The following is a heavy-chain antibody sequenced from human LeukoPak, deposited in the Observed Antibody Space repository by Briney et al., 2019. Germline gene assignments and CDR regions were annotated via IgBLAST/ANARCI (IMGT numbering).Heavy chain of an antibody. Sequence: SVKVSCKASGGTFSSRAISWVRQAPGQGLEWMGGITPMFGTAKYAQKFQGRVTITADESTSTAYMELSSLRSEDTAVYYCARDSSEFRSLIPHWGQGTLVTVSS. J-gene: IGHJ1*01. D-gene: IGHD2-21*01. V-gene: IGHV1-69*13. CDR1: GGTFSSRA. CDR2: ITPMFGTA. CDR3: ARDSSEFRSLIPH.